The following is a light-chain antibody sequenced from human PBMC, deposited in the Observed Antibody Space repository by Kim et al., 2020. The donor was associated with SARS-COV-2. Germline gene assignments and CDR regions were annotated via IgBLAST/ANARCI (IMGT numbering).Light chain of an antibody. J-gene: IGKJ4*01. CDR3: QQRSFWPPLT. CDR1: QSVSSY. Sequence: SPGERATLSCRASQSVSSYLAWYQQRPGQPPRLLIYDASNRATGIPARFSGSGSGTDFTLTISSLEPEDFAVYYCQQRSFWPPLTFGGGTKVDIK. CDR2: DAS. V-gene: IGKV3-11*01.